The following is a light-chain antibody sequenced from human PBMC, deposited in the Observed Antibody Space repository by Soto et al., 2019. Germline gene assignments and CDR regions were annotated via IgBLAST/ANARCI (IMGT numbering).Light chain of an antibody. V-gene: IGKV4-1*01. CDR1: QSVLYSSNKKNY. Sequence: DIVMTQSPDSLAVSLGERATINCKSSQSVLYSSNKKNYLAWYQQKSGQSPKVLIYWASTRESGVPDRFSGSGSGTDXXLTXSSLQAEDAAVYYXQQSYSTPRTFGQGTKVEIK. CDR2: WAS. J-gene: IGKJ1*01. CDR3: QQSYSTPRT.